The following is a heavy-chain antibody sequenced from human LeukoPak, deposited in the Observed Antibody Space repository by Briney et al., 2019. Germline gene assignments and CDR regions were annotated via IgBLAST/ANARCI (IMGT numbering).Heavy chain of an antibody. V-gene: IGHV4-59*01. Sequence: SETLSLTCTVSGGSINTYYWSWIRQPPGKGLEWIGYIYYSGSTNYNPSLKSRVTMSVDTSKNQFSLKLTSVTAADTAVYYCARRYDFWSGYYGMDVWGQGTTVTVFS. D-gene: IGHD3-3*01. CDR3: ARRYDFWSGYYGMDV. CDR2: IYYSGST. J-gene: IGHJ6*02. CDR1: GGSINTYY.